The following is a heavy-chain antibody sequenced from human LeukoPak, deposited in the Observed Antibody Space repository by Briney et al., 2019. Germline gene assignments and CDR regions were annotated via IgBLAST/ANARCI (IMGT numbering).Heavy chain of an antibody. Sequence: GGSLRLSCAASGFTFSSYAMSWVRQAPGKGLEWVSAISGSGGSTYYADSVKGRLTISRDNSKNTLYLQMNSLRAEDTAVYYCAKGGDFWSGYYCYFDYWGQGTLVTVSS. CDR3: AKGGDFWSGYYCYFDY. V-gene: IGHV3-23*01. D-gene: IGHD3-3*01. CDR2: ISGSGGST. CDR1: GFTFSSYA. J-gene: IGHJ4*02.